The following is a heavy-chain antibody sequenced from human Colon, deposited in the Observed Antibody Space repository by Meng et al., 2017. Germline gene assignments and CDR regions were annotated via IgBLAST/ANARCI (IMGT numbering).Heavy chain of an antibody. V-gene: IGHV3-11*01. CDR2: ISSSGSTR. J-gene: IGHJ5*02. CDR3: AGEHYSGYDSWAAVGFDP. CDR1: GFTFSHYY. Sequence: SLKISCAASGFTFSHYYMSWIRQAPGKGLEWVSYISSSGSTRYYANSVKGRFTISRDNAKNSLYLQMNSLRAEDTAVYYCAGEHYSGYDSWAAVGFDPWGQGTLVTVSS. D-gene: IGHD5-12*01.